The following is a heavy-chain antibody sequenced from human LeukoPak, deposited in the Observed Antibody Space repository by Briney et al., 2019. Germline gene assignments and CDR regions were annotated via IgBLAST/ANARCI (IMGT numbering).Heavy chain of an antibody. CDR1: RLFLTTNRMG. D-gene: IGHD2-21*01. V-gene: IGHV2-70*11. J-gene: IGHJ4*02. CDR3: ARIIAGPDFFDY. Sequence: CGLALVNPTQAFTLTYTFFRLFLTTNRMGVGWVRQIPGKAMGWLARNDWDDDKYYSTSLKTRLTISKDTSKNQVVLTTTNVDPVDTATYYCARIIAGPDFFDYWGQGTLITVSS. CDR2: NDWDDDK.